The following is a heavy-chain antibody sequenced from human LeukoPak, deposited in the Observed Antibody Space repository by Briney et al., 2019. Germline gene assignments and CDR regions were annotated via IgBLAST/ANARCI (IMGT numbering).Heavy chain of an antibody. CDR3: ARAYDYGDSNWFDP. V-gene: IGHV4-31*01. CDR2: IYYSGST. D-gene: IGHD4-17*01. Sequence: PSETLSLTCTVSGGSISSGGYYWRWLRQHPGKGLEWIGYIYYSGSTYYNPSLKSQFTISVDTSKNQFSLKLSSVTAADTAVYYCARAYDYGDSNWFDPWGQGTLVTVSS. CDR1: GGSISSGGYY. J-gene: IGHJ5*02.